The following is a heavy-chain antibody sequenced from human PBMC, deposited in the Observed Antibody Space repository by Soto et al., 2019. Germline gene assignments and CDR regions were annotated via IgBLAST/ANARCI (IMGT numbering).Heavy chain of an antibody. CDR3: ARVDYYDSSGYYGY. CDR1: GYTFTIYG. V-gene: IGHV1-18*04. D-gene: IGHD3-22*01. J-gene: IGHJ4*02. CDR2: ISGYNGNT. Sequence: QVQLVQSGAEVKKPGASVKVSCKASGYTFTIYGISWVRQAPGQGLEWMGWISGYNGNTDYAQNLQDRVTLTTDASTSSVYMELRSLRSDDTAVYCCARVDYYDSSGYYGYLGQGTLITVSS.